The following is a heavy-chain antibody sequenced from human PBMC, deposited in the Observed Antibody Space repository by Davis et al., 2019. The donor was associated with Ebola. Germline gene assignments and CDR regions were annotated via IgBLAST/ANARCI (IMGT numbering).Heavy chain of an antibody. Sequence: GESLKISCAASGFTFSNYWMSWVRQAPGRGLEWVANIQQDGSEKFYVDSVKGRFTISRDNAKYSLFLQLNSLRDEDTAQYYCARDAEDGSGNWFFDFRGRGALVTVSS. J-gene: IGHJ2*01. V-gene: IGHV3-7*01. CDR2: IQQDGSEK. CDR1: GFTFSNYW. CDR3: ARDAEDGSGNWFFDF. D-gene: IGHD5-24*01.